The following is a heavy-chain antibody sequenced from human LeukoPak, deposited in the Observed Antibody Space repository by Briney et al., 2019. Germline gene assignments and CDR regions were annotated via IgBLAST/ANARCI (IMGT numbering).Heavy chain of an antibody. CDR2: ISPTRGGT. D-gene: IGHD3-10*01. Sequence: ASVKVSCKASGYRFTAYYIHWVRQAPGQGLEWMGRISPTRGGTRYAQKFLGRVSMTRDTSISTSYMELRSLRPDDTAVYYCASLEYASGSSNSYYYYDGRDIWGQGTMVTVSS. V-gene: IGHV1-2*02. CDR3: ASLEYASGSSNSYYYYDGRDI. CDR1: GYRFTAYY. J-gene: IGHJ6*02.